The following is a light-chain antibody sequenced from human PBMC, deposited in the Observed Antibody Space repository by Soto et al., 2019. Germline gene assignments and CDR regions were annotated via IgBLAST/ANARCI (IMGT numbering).Light chain of an antibody. V-gene: IGKV3-20*01. J-gene: IGKJ1*01. CDR3: QQYGSLPRT. Sequence: EIVLTHSPGTLSLSPGERAILSCRASQTVTSDYLAWYQEKPGQAPRLLIYGASSRATGIPDRFSGSGSGTDFILTISRLEPEDFAVYHCQQYGSLPRTFGQGTKVDIK. CDR1: QTVTSDY. CDR2: GAS.